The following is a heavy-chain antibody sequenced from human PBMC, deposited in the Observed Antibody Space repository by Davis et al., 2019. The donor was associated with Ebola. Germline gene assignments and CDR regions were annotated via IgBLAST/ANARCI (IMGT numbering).Heavy chain of an antibody. D-gene: IGHD4-17*01. V-gene: IGHV3-33*08. CDR1: GFTFSGSA. CDR3: ARDPSHDYGDYVGGWFDP. J-gene: IGHJ5*02. CDR2: IWYDGSNK. Sequence: PGGSLRLSCAASGFTFSGSAMHWVRQAPGKGLEWVAVIWYDGSNKYYADSVKGRFTISRDNSKNTLYLQMNSLRAEDTAVYYCARDPSHDYGDYVGGWFDPWGQGTLVTVSS.